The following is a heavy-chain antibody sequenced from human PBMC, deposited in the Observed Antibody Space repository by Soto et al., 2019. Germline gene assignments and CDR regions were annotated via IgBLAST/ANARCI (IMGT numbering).Heavy chain of an antibody. Sequence: QVQLQQWGAGLLKPSETLSLTCAVYGGSFSGYYWSWIRQPPGKGLEWIGEINHSGSTNYNPSLKSRVTLSVDTSKNQFSLKLSSVTAADTAVYYCARERFLTRGRGVSDAFDIWGQGTMVTVSS. D-gene: IGHD3-10*01. J-gene: IGHJ3*02. CDR2: INHSGST. CDR1: GGSFSGYY. CDR3: ARERFLTRGRGVSDAFDI. V-gene: IGHV4-34*01.